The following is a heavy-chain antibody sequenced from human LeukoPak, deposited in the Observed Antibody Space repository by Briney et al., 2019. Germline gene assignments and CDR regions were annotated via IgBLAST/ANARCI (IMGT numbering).Heavy chain of an antibody. CDR2: IYSGGGGGST. Sequence: GGSLRLSCAASDFTVKNNFMSWVRQAPGKGLEWVSVIYSGGGGGSTYYADSVKGRFTISRDNSKNTVYLQMSSLRTEDTAVYYCAREGYGDYFDYWGQGTLVTVSS. CDR1: DFTVKNNF. D-gene: IGHD5-12*01. V-gene: IGHV3-53*05. CDR3: AREGYGDYFDY. J-gene: IGHJ4*02.